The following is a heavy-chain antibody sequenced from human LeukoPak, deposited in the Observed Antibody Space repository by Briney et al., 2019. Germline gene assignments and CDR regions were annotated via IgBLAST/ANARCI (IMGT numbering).Heavy chain of an antibody. J-gene: IGHJ4*02. CDR3: ARGKQQLVLDY. D-gene: IGHD6-13*01. CDR1: GGSFSGYY. CDR2: INHSGST. Sequence: SETLSLTCAVYGGSFSGYYWSWIRQPPGKGLEWIGEINHSGSTNYNPSLKSRVTISVDTSKNQFSLKLSSVTAADTAVYYCARGKQQLVLDYWGQGTLVTVSS. V-gene: IGHV4-34*01.